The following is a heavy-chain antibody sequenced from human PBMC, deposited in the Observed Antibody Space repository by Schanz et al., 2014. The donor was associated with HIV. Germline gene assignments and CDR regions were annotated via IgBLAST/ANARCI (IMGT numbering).Heavy chain of an antibody. Sequence: EVQLLQSGGGSVQPGGSLTLTCAASGFTFSNYAMRWIRQAPGQGLEWVSGISASGGATYYADSVKGRFAISRDNSKNTLYLQMNRLRSDDTALYYCAKDAYRSGWFYFDSWGQGNLLTVSS. J-gene: IGHJ4*02. D-gene: IGHD6-19*01. CDR2: ISASGGAT. CDR1: GFTFSNYA. CDR3: AKDAYRSGWFYFDS. V-gene: IGHV3-23*01.